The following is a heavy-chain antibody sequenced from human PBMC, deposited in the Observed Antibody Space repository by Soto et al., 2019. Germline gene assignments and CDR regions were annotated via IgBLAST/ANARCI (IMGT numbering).Heavy chain of an antibody. CDR2: IYHSGST. Sequence: SETLSPTCAASGGSISSSNWRRWVRQPPGKGLEWIGEIYHSGSTNYNPSLKSRVTIAVDKSKNQFSLELSSVTAADTAVYYCGRGRRDYYDSSGYFFDYWGQGTLVTVSS. CDR3: GRGRRDYYDSSGYFFDY. D-gene: IGHD3-22*01. J-gene: IGHJ4*02. V-gene: IGHV4-4*02. CDR1: GGSISSSNW.